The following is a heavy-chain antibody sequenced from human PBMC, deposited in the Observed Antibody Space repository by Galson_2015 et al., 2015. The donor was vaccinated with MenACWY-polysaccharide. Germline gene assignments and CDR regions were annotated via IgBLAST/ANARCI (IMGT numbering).Heavy chain of an antibody. D-gene: IGHD2-15*01. CDR1: RFTSSTYW. J-gene: IGHJ4*02. CDR3: ARGARWLDD. Sequence: PLRLSCAASRFTSSTYWMTWVRQAPGKGLEWVANIKPDGSQKNYVDSVKGRFTISRDNARDSLYLQMNSLRAEDTAIYYCARGARWLDDWGQGTLVTVSS. V-gene: IGHV3-7*04. CDR2: IKPDGSQK.